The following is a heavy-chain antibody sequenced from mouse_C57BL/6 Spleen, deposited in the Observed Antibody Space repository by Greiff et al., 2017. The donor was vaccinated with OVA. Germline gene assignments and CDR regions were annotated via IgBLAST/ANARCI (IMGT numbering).Heavy chain of an antibody. CDR1: GFSLTSYG. Sequence: QVQLKESGPGLVQPSQSLSITCTVSGFSLTSYGVHWVRQSPGKGQEWLGVIWSGGSTDYNAAFISRLSISKDNSKSQVFFKMNSLQADDTAIYYCASPYYGSSYYAMDYWGQGTSVTVSS. CDR2: IWSGGST. V-gene: IGHV2-2*01. J-gene: IGHJ4*01. CDR3: ASPYYGSSYYAMDY. D-gene: IGHD1-1*01.